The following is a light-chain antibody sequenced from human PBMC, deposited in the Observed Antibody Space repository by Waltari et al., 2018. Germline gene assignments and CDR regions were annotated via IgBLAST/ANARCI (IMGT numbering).Light chain of an antibody. CDR2: GTS. CDR1: QNIDGR. CDR3: QQYYTFPRLS. J-gene: IGKJ3*01. Sequence: DVQMTQSPSSLSASVGDTVTNTCRTSQNIDGRLTWLQQKPGKAPELLIYGTSILRGGVPSRFSGSGSGTNFTLTIYNLQPEDFAAYYCQQYYTFPRLSFGPGTTFDV. V-gene: IGKV1-39*01.